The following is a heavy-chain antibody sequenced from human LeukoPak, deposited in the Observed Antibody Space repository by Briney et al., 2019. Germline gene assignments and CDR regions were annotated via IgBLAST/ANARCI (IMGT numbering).Heavy chain of an antibody. CDR1: GFTFSSYS. J-gene: IGHJ4*02. CDR2: IYSGGST. V-gene: IGHV3-66*01. Sequence: GGSLRLSCAASGFTFSSYSMNWVRQAPGKGLEWVSVIYSGGSTYYADSVKGRFTISRDNSKNTLYLQMNSLRAEDTAVYYCARGGIAARPPDYWGQGTLVTVSS. CDR3: ARGGIAARPPDY. D-gene: IGHD6-6*01.